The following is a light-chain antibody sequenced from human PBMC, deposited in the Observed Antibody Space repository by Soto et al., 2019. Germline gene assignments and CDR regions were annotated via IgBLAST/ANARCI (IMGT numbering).Light chain of an antibody. Sequence: EFVLTQSPGTLSLSPGERATLSCRAIQTVRNNYLAWYQQKPGQAPKFLIYGVSSRATGIPDRFSGSGSGTDFTLTISRLEPEDFAVYHCQQYGSSPLITFGQGTRLEIK. J-gene: IGKJ5*01. CDR3: QQYGSSPLIT. CDR1: QTVRNNY. V-gene: IGKV3-20*01. CDR2: GVS.